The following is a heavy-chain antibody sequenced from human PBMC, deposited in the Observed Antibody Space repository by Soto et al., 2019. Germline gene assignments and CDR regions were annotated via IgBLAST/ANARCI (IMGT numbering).Heavy chain of an antibody. Sequence: QIQLVQSGAEVKKPGASVKVSCKAAGYTFSNYAMKWVRQAPGQGLEWMGWISAHNGNTNYAEKFQGRVAMTTDTSTNTAYMELRSLRSDDTAVYYCARDLSGGYDLDYFDYWGQGTLVTVSS. D-gene: IGHD5-12*01. CDR3: ARDLSGGYDLDYFDY. J-gene: IGHJ4*02. CDR1: GYTFSNYA. CDR2: ISAHNGNT. V-gene: IGHV1-18*01.